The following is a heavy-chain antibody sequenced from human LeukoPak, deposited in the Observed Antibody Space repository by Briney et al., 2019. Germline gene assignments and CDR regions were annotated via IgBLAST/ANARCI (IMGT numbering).Heavy chain of an antibody. CDR2: IYYSGST. Sequence: SETLSLTCTVSGGSISSSSYYWGWIRQPPGKGLEWIGSIYYSGSTYYNPSLKSRVTISVDTSKNQFSLKLSSVTAADTAVYYCARTGSGAIFGVVSSPKRTDDYWGQGTLVTVSS. CDR1: GGSISSSSYY. CDR3: ARTGSGAIFGVVSSPKRTDDY. D-gene: IGHD3-3*01. V-gene: IGHV4-39*01. J-gene: IGHJ4*02.